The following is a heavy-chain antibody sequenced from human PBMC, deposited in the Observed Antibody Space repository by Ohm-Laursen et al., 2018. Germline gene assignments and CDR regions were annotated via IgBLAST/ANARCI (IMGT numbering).Heavy chain of an antibody. CDR3: ARDFGVASPYYYFDL. J-gene: IGHJ2*01. D-gene: IGHD3-3*01. CDR1: GYTLTELS. V-gene: IGHV1-8*01. CDR2: MNPNSGNT. Sequence: ASVKVSCKVSGYTLTELSMHWVRQAPGKGLEWMGWMNPNSGNTGYAQKFQGRVTMTRNTSISTAYMELSSLRSEDTAMYYCARDFGVASPYYYFDLWGRGTLVTVSS.